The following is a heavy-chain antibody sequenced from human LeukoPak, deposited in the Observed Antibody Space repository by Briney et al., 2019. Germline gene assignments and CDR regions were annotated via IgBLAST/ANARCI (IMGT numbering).Heavy chain of an antibody. CDR1: GYTFTSYF. Sequence: ASVKVSCKASGYTFTSYFIHWVRQAPGQGLEWMGIINPGSGSTSYTQKFRGRVTMTRDKSTSTVNMELSSLRSEDTAVYYCVRDLGYYDSSGYPTHFDYWGQGTLVTVSS. J-gene: IGHJ4*02. V-gene: IGHV1-46*01. CDR2: INPGSGST. CDR3: VRDLGYYDSSGYPTHFDY. D-gene: IGHD3-22*01.